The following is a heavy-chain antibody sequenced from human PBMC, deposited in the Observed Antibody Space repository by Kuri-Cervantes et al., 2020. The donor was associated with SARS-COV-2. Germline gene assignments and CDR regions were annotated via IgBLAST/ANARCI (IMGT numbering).Heavy chain of an antibody. CDR3: AKGVVGTTVPNYYYYYGMDV. J-gene: IGHJ6*02. D-gene: IGHD4-17*01. Sequence: ASVKVSCKASGYTFTSYGISWVRQAPGQGLEWMGWISAYNGNTNYAQKLQGRVTMTTDTSTSTAYMELRSLRSDDTAVYYCAKGVVGTTVPNYYYYYGMDVWGQGTTVTVSS. CDR2: ISAYNGNT. V-gene: IGHV1-18*01. CDR1: GYTFTSYG.